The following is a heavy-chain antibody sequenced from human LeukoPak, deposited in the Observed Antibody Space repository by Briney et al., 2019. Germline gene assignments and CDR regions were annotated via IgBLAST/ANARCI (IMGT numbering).Heavy chain of an antibody. CDR1: GFTINSNY. J-gene: IGHJ5*02. CDR2: IYSGGST. CDR3: ARGMTTELPFDP. V-gene: IGHV3-66*01. D-gene: IGHD4-11*01. Sequence: GGSLRLSCSASGFTINSNYMSWVRQAPGKGLEWVAVIYSGGSTYYADSVKGRFTISRDKSKNTLYLQMNSLRAEDTAVYYCARGMTTELPFDPGGQGTLVTVSS.